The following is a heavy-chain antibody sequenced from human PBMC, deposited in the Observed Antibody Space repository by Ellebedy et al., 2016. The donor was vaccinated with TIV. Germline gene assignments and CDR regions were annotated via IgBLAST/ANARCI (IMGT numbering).Heavy chain of an antibody. D-gene: IGHD1-26*01. CDR3: AREGVGASLDY. Sequence: GESLKISCAASGFTFSRYDMHWVRQASGTGLEWVSGISTSGDPYYPGSVKGRFTISRENAKNYLYLQMNGLRAGDTAVYYCAREGVGASLDYWGQGTLVTVSS. CDR2: ISTSGDP. V-gene: IGHV3-13*05. J-gene: IGHJ4*02. CDR1: GFTFSRYD.